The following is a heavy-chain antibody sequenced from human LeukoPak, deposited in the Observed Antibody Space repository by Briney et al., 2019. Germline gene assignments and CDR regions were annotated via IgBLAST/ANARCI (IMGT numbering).Heavy chain of an antibody. CDR1: GFTFSSYS. Sequence: GGSLRLSCAASGFTFSSYSMNWVRQAPGKGLEGVSSISSSSTYADSVKGRFTISRDSAKNSLYLQMNSLRVEGTAVYYCARDYGYEIDYWGQGTLVTVSS. CDR2: ISSSST. J-gene: IGHJ4*02. V-gene: IGHV3-21*01. D-gene: IGHD5-24*01. CDR3: ARDYGYEIDY.